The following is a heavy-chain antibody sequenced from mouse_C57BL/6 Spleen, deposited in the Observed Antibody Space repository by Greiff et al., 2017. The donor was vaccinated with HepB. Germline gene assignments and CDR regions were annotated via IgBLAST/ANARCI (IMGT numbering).Heavy chain of an antibody. CDR2: IYPGDGDT. D-gene: IGHD1-1*02. Sequence: QVQLQQSGPELVKPGASVKISCKASGYAFSSSWMNWVKQRPGKGLEWIGRIYPGDGDTNYNGKFKGKATLTADKSSSTAYMQLSSLTSEDSAVYFCARVHYGHWYFDVWGTGTTVTVSS. J-gene: IGHJ1*03. CDR3: ARVHYGHWYFDV. CDR1: GYAFSSSW. V-gene: IGHV1-82*01.